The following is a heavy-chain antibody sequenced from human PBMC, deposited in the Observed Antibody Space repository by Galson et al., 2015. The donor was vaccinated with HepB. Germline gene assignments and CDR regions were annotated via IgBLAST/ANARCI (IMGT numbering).Heavy chain of an antibody. J-gene: IGHJ4*02. CDR2: ISYDGTNK. D-gene: IGHD2-21*02. CDR3: ATRVVTAHLPDN. CDR1: GFTFKNYA. Sequence: SLRLSCAASGFTFKNYAMHWVRQAPGQGLEWVAVISYDGTNKYYADSVRSRFTISRDNSKSTLYLQMNSLRVEDTAVYYCATRVVTAHLPDNWGQGTLVTVSS. V-gene: IGHV3-30-3*01.